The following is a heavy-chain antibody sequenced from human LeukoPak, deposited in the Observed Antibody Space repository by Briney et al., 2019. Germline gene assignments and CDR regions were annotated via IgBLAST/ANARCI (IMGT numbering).Heavy chain of an antibody. J-gene: IGHJ6*03. CDR3: ARGDLRIKHMDV. V-gene: IGHV3-66*02. CDR2: IYSGGPT. CDR1: GLSVSSNY. D-gene: IGHD2-15*01. Sequence: PGGSLRLSCAASGLSVSSNYMTWVRQAPGKGLEWVSVIYSGGPTYYADSVKDRFTISRDNSKNTVYLQMNSLRVEDTAVYYCARGDLRIKHMDVWGKGTTVTVSS.